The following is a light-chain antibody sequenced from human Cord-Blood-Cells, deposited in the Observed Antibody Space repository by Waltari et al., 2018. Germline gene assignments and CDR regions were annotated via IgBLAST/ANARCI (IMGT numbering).Light chain of an antibody. V-gene: IGLV2-11*01. CDR2: DVS. J-gene: IGLJ1*01. CDR1: RSDVGGYNY. CDR3: CSYAGSNNEV. Sequence: QSALTQPPPVSGSPGQSVTLPCPGTRSDVGGYNYFSWYQQHPGKAPKLMIYDVSKRPSGVPDRFSGSKSGNTASLTISGLQAEDETDYYCCSYAGSNNEVFGTGTKVTVL.